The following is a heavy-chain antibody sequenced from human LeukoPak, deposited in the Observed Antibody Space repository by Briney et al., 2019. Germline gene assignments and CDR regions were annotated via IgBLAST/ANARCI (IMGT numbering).Heavy chain of an antibody. CDR1: GFTFSSYG. CDR3: ARGRGTALRYSSSWYALRGCAFDI. J-gene: IGHJ3*02. D-gene: IGHD6-13*01. V-gene: IGHV3-33*08. Sequence: GGSLRLSCAASGFTFSSYGMHWVRQAPGKGLEWVAVIWYGGSNKYYADSVKGRFTISRDNSKNTLYLQMNSLRAEDTAVYYCARGRGTALRYSSSWYALRGCAFDIWGQGTMVTVSS. CDR2: IWYGGSNK.